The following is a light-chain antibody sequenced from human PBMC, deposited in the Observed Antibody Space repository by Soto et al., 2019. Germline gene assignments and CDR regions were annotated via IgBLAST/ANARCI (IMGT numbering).Light chain of an antibody. CDR3: QQYGSLPFT. Sequence: EIVLTQSPCTLSLSPGERATLSCRASQSVSSSYSAWYQQKPGQAPRLLIDGASSRATGIPARFSGSGSGTDFTLTISSLEPEDFAVFYCQQYGSLPFTFGPGTKVDIK. CDR2: GAS. V-gene: IGKV3-20*01. CDR1: QSVSSSY. J-gene: IGKJ3*01.